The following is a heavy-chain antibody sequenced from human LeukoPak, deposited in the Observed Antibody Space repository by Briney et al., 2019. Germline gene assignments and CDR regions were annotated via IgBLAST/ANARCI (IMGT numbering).Heavy chain of an antibody. CDR2: INHSGST. V-gene: IGHV4-34*01. J-gene: IGHJ5*02. D-gene: IGHD3-10*01. CDR3: ARGLRGGSRPSNWFDP. Sequence: PSETLSLTCAVYGGSFSGYYWSWIRQPPGKGLEWIGEINHSGSTNYNPSLKSRVTISVDTSKNQFSLKPSSVTAADTAVYYCARGLRGGSRPSNWFDPWGQGTLVTVSS. CDR1: GGSFSGYY.